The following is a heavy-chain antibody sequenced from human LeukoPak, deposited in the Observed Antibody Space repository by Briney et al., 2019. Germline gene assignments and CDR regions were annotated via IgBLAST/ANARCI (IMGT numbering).Heavy chain of an antibody. D-gene: IGHD3-10*01. V-gene: IGHV1-46*01. CDR2: INPSGGST. J-gene: IGHJ4*02. CDR3: ARIPYYGSGSGLDY. Sequence: ASVKVSCKASGGTFSSYAISWVRQAPGQGLEWMGIINPSGGSTSYAQKFQGRVTMTRDTSTSTVYMELSSLRSEDTAVYYCARIPYYGSGSGLDYWGQGTLVTVSS. CDR1: GGTFSSYA.